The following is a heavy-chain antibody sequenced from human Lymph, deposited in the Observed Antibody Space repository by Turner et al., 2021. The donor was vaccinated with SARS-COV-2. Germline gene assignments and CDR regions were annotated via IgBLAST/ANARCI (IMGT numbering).Heavy chain of an antibody. CDR2: ISSSSSYI. V-gene: IGHV3-21*01. J-gene: IGHJ4*02. D-gene: IGHD4-17*01. Sequence: EVQLVESGGGLVKPGGSLRLYCGASGFTFSTYSMNWVRQSPWKGLESISSISSSSSYIYYADSVKGRFTISRDDAKNSLYLQMNSLRAEDTAVYFCARDIPTTADYFDYWGQGTLVTVSS. CDR1: GFTFSTYS. CDR3: ARDIPTTADYFDY.